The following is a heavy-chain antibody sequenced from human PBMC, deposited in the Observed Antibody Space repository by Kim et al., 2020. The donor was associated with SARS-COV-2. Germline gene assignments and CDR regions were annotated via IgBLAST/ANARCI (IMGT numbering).Heavy chain of an antibody. Sequence: GSLRLSCAASGFTFSSYAMSWVRQAPGKGLEWVSAISGSGGSTYYADSVKGRFTISRDNSKNTLYLQMNSLRAEDTAVYYCAKVRLVLLWFGELHDYGMDVWGQGTTVTVSS. CDR2: ISGSGGST. J-gene: IGHJ6*02. D-gene: IGHD3-10*01. CDR3: AKVRLVLLWFGELHDYGMDV. CDR1: GFTFSSYA. V-gene: IGHV3-23*01.